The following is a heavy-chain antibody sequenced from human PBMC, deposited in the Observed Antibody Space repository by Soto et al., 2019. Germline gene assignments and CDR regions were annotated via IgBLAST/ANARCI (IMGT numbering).Heavy chain of an antibody. Sequence: ASVKVSCKASGYTSTSYAMHWVRQAPGQRLEWMGWINAGNGNTKYSQKFQGRVTITRDTSASTAYMELSSLRSEDTAVYYCATSGAVIGPLDYWGQGTLVTVSS. CDR2: INAGNGNT. V-gene: IGHV1-3*01. J-gene: IGHJ4*02. D-gene: IGHD3-10*01. CDR1: GYTSTSYA. CDR3: ATSGAVIGPLDY.